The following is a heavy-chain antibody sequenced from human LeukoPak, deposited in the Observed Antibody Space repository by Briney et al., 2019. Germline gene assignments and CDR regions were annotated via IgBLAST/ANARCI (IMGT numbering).Heavy chain of an antibody. V-gene: IGHV3-49*03. CDR1: GFTFGDYA. CDR3: TRPFSGIAVAGTGFDY. CDR2: IRSKAYGGTT. D-gene: IGHD6-19*01. Sequence: PGGSLRLSCTASGFTFGDYAMSWFRQAPGKGLEWVGFIRSKAYGGTTEYAASVKGRFTISRDDSKSIAYLQMNSLKTEDTAVYYCTRPFSGIAVAGTGFDYWGQGTLLTVSS. J-gene: IGHJ4*02.